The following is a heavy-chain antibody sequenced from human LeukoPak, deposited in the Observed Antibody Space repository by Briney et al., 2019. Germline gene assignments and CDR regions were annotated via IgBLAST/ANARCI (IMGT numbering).Heavy chain of an antibody. V-gene: IGHV1-24*01. CDR2: FDPEDGET. CDR1: GYTLTELS. D-gene: IGHD3-22*01. J-gene: IGHJ4*02. CDR3: ATDLSDSSGYYYFPSFDY. Sequence: ASVKVSCKVSGYTLTELSMHWVRQAPGKGLEWMGGFDPEDGETIYAQKFQGRVTMTEDTSTDTAYMELSSLRSEDTAVYYCATDLSDSSGYYYFPSFDYWGQGTLVTVSS.